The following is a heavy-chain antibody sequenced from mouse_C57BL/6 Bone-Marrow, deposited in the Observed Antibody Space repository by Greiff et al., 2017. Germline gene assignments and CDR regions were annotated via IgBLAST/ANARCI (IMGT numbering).Heavy chain of an antibody. CDR3: ATTTVAPFAY. CDR1: GFNIKNTY. Sequence: VQLQQSVAELVRPGASVKLSCTASGFNIKNTYMHWVKQRPEQGLEWIGRIDPANGYTKYAQKFQGPATITADTSSNTAYLQLSRLQSEVTAIYYCATTTVAPFAYRGPGTLGTVSA. V-gene: IGHV14-3*01. D-gene: IGHD1-1*01. CDR2: IDPANGYT. J-gene: IGHJ3*01.